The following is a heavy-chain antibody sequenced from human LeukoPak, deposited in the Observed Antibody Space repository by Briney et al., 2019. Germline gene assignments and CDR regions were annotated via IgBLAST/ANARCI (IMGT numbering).Heavy chain of an antibody. CDR2: IYYSGST. V-gene: IGHV4-59*11. D-gene: IGHD3-22*01. Sequence: SETLSLTCTVSGGSISSHYWSWIRQPPGKGLEWIGSIYYSGSTYYNPSLKSRVTIPVDTSKNQFSLKLSSVTAADTAVYYCARATMIVASRWFDPWGQGTLVTVSS. CDR1: GGSISSHY. J-gene: IGHJ5*02. CDR3: ARATMIVASRWFDP.